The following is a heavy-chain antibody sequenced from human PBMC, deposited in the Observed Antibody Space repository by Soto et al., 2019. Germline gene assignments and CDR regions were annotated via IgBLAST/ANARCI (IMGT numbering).Heavy chain of an antibody. J-gene: IGHJ3*02. Sequence: QVHLVQSGAEVKKPGSSVKVSCKASGGTFSSSSLNWVRQAPGQGFQWMGGILPFFGPADYAQSFQGRLTSSAEKSTSPGYMELNSLKSDDTSVYFCARGHEFGGNSDAFDIWGQGKLVSVS. CDR3: ARGHEFGGNSDAFDI. CDR2: ILPFFGPA. D-gene: IGHD2-21*01. CDR1: GGTFSSSS. V-gene: IGHV1-69*14.